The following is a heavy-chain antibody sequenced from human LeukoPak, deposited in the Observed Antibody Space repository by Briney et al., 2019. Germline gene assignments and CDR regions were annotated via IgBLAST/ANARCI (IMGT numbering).Heavy chain of an antibody. CDR1: GFTFSSYS. CDR2: ISSSSSYI. V-gene: IGHV3-21*04. J-gene: IGHJ4*02. Sequence: GGPLRLSCAASGFTFSSYSMNWVRQAPGKGLEWVSSISSSSSYIYYADSVKGRFTISRDNAKNSLYLQMNSLRAEDPAVYYCAKGGGRQAFDYWGQGTLVTVSS. D-gene: IGHD3-16*01. CDR3: AKGGGRQAFDY.